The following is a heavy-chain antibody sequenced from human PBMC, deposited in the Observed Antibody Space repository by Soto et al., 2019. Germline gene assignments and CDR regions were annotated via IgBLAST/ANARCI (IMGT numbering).Heavy chain of an antibody. V-gene: IGHV4-59*01. Sequence: PSETLSLTCTVSGGSISSYYWSWIRQPPGKGLEWIGYIYYSGSTNYNPSLKSRVTISVDTSKNQFSLKLSSVTAADTAVYYCARGTVPGRYYYYYGMDVWGQGTTVTVS. CDR3: ARGTVPGRYYYYYGMDV. CDR1: GGSISSYY. D-gene: IGHD4-17*01. J-gene: IGHJ6*02. CDR2: IYYSGST.